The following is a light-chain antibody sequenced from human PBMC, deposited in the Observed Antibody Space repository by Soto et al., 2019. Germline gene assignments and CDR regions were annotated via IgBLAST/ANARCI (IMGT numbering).Light chain of an antibody. CDR2: AAS. Sequence: DFQMTQSPSSLSASVGDRVTITCRASQGIYNHLAWVQQKPGQAPKVLIYAASTLQSGDPSRLSGRASGTDFTLTITSLQPEDVASYYCQNYSSDPPAGTFAGRTEVEIK. CDR3: QNYSSDPPAGT. CDR1: QGIYNH. V-gene: IGKV1-27*01. J-gene: IGKJ4*01.